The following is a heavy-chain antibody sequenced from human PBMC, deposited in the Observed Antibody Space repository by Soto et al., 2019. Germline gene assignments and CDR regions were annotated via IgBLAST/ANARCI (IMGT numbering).Heavy chain of an antibody. CDR3: ASFRGQFWPPSTKYYYYGMDV. CDR1: GFTFSSYG. D-gene: IGHD3-10*01. V-gene: IGHV3-30*03. CDR2: ISYDGSNK. Sequence: GGSLRLSCAASGFTFSSYGMHWVRQAPGKGLEWVAVISYDGSNKYYADSVKGRFTISRDNSKNTLYLQMNSLRAEDTAVYYCASFRGQFWPPSTKYYYYGMDVWGQGTTVTVSS. J-gene: IGHJ6*02.